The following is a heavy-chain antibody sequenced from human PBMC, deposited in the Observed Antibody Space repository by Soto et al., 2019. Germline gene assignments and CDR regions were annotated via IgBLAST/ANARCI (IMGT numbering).Heavy chain of an antibody. CDR1: GYTLTELS. CDR2: FDPEDGET. CDR3: ATLGYCSGGSCYLNWFDP. D-gene: IGHD2-15*01. J-gene: IGHJ5*02. V-gene: IGHV1-24*01. Sequence: ASVKVSCKVSGYTLTELSMHWVRQAPGKGLEWMGGFDPEDGETIYAQKFQGRVTMTEDTSTDTAYMELSSLRSEDTAVYYCATLGYCSGGSCYLNWFDPWGQGTLVTVYS.